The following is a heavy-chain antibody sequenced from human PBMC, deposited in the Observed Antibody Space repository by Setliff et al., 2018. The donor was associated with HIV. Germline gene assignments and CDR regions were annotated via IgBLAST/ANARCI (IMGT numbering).Heavy chain of an antibody. D-gene: IGHD2-2*01. CDR2: IDHSGST. CDR3: ARGHPIVPTGLVSFYFDH. Sequence: PSETLSLTCAVYGGSFSGYHWSWIRQSPGKGLEWIGEIDHSGSTDDNPSLKGRVTISVDTSKTQFSLKLSSVSAADTAVYYCARGHPIVPTGLVSFYFDHWGQGTMVTVSS. CDR1: GGSFSGYH. J-gene: IGHJ4*03. V-gene: IGHV4-34*01.